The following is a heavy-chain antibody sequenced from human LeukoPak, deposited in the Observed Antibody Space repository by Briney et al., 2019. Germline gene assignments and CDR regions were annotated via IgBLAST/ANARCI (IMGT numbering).Heavy chain of an antibody. V-gene: IGHV3-43*01. CDR1: GLTFDDYT. D-gene: IGHD3-9*01. J-gene: IGHJ4*02. Sequence: PGGSLRLSCAASGLTFDDYTMHWVRQAPGKGLEWVSLISWDGGSTYYADSVKGRFTISRDNSKNYLYLQMNSLRTEDTALYYCASSPYYDILTGYYGGFAYWGQGTLVTVSS. CDR2: ISWDGGST. CDR3: ASSPYYDILTGYYGGFAY.